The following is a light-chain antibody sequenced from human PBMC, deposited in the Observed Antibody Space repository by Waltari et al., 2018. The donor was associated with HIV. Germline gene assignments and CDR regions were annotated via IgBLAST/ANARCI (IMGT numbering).Light chain of an antibody. CDR2: RTS. CDR3: HQYASWWET. V-gene: IGKV1-5*03. Sequence: DIRLTQSPSTLSASAVDRVAITCRASQNVDAFLAWYQQKPGKPPKLLIYRTSIRDTGVPARFSGSVSGSEFTLTISGLQSDDFATYYCHQYASWWETFGQGTKVEIK. CDR1: QNVDAF. J-gene: IGKJ1*01.